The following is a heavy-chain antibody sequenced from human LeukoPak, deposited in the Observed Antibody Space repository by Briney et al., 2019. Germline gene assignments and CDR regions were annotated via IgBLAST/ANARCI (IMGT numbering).Heavy chain of an antibody. J-gene: IGHJ4*02. CDR2: ISSSSSYT. CDR3: ARDLGVVRGVFTLDY. V-gene: IGHV3-21*01. D-gene: IGHD3-10*01. CDR1: GFTFSSYS. Sequence: GSLRLSCVDSGFTFSSYSMSWVRQAPGKGLEWVSSISSSSSYTNYADSVRGRFTISRENAKNSLYLQMNSLRAEDTAVYYCARDLGVVRGVFTLDYWGQGTLVTVSS.